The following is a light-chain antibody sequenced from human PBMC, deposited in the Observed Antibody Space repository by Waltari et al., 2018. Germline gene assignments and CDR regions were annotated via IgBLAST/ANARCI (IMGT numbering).Light chain of an antibody. J-gene: IGLJ2*01. Sequence: QSVLTQPPSVSGAPGQRVTIFCTGSSSNIGAGYDVHWYQQLPGTAPKLLIYGNSNRPSGVPDRFSGSKSGTSASLAITGLQAEDEADYYCQSYDSSLKVVFGGGTKLTVL. CDR3: QSYDSSLKVV. V-gene: IGLV1-40*01. CDR1: SSNIGAGYD. CDR2: GNS.